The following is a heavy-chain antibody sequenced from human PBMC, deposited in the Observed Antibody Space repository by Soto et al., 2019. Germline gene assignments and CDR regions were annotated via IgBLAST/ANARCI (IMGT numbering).Heavy chain of an antibody. Sequence: GSLRLSFAASGFTFDDYGMHWVRQAPVKGLEWVSFITWNGDSTYYAKSVKGRVTISRDNSKNSLYLQMNSLRAEDTAFYYCVKGAPAGKGKWFDSWGQGTLVTVSS. D-gene: IGHD6-13*01. CDR2: ITWNGDST. V-gene: IGHV3-43D*04. J-gene: IGHJ5*01. CDR3: VKGAPAGKGKWFDS. CDR1: GFTFDDYG.